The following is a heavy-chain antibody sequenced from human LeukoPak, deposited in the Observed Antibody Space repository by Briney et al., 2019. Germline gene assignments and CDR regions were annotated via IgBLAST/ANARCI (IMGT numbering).Heavy chain of an antibody. J-gene: IGHJ5*02. CDR1: GYTFTSYA. Sequence: ASVKVSCKASGYTFTSYAMHWVRQAPGQRLEWMGWINAGNGNTKYSQKFQGRVTITRDTSASTAYMELSSLRSEDTAVYYCARLPRRVYGSGSYYNAWFNPWGQGTLVTVSS. CDR3: ARLPRRVYGSGSYYNAWFNP. V-gene: IGHV1-3*01. CDR2: INAGNGNT. D-gene: IGHD3-10*01.